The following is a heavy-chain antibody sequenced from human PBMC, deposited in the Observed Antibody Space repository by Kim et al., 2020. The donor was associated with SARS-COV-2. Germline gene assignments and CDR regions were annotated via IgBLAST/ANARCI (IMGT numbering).Heavy chain of an antibody. Sequence: ASVKVSCKVSGYTLTELSMHWVRQAPGKGLEWMGGFDPEDGETIYAQKFQGRVTMTEDTSTDTAYMELSSLRSEDTAVYYCATAPAIAVAGKGVNNWFAPWGQGTLVTVSS. V-gene: IGHV1-24*01. D-gene: IGHD6-19*01. CDR3: ATAPAIAVAGKGVNNWFAP. CDR1: GYTLTELS. CDR2: FDPEDGET. J-gene: IGHJ5*02.